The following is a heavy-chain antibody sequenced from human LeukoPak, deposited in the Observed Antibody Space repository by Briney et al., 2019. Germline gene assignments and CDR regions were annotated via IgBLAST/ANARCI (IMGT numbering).Heavy chain of an antibody. J-gene: IGHJ6*02. CDR1: GGSISSYY. D-gene: IGHD3-3*01. CDR3: ARGLLRPYYYYGMDV. CDR2: IYSSGST. Sequence: PSETLSLTCTVSGGSISSYYWNWIRQPAGKGLEWIGRIYSSGSTNYNPSLKSRVTMSVDTSKNQFSLKLSSVTAADTAVYYCARGLLRPYYYYGMDVWGQGTTVTVSS. V-gene: IGHV4-4*07.